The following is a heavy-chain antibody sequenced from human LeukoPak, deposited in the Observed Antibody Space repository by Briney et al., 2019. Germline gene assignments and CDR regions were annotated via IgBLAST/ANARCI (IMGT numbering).Heavy chain of an antibody. V-gene: IGHV3-30*18. J-gene: IGHJ4*02. Sequence: GSLRLSCAASGFTFSGYGMHWVRQAPGKGLEWVAVISYDESNKYYADSVKGRFTISRDNSKNTPYLQMNSLRAEDTAVYYCAKDRRSSWAFDYWGQGTLVTVSS. CDR2: ISYDESNK. CDR1: GFTFSGYG. D-gene: IGHD6-13*01. CDR3: AKDRRSSWAFDY.